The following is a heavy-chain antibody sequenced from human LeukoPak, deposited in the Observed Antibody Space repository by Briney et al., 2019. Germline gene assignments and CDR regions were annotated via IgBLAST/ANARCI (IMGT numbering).Heavy chain of an antibody. J-gene: IGHJ4*02. D-gene: IGHD6-19*01. V-gene: IGHV4-39*07. CDR2: IYYSGST. Sequence: PSETLSLTCTVSGASISSRSYYWGWIRQPPGKGLEWIGSIYYSGSTYYNPSLKSRVTMSVDTSKNQFSLKLSFVTAADTAVYYCARARTGHGKAAVAADYWGQGTLVTVSS. CDR3: ARARTGHGKAAVAADY. CDR1: GASISSRSYY.